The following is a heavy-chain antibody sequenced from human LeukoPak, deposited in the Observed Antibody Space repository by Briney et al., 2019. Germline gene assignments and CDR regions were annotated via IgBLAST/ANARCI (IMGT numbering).Heavy chain of an antibody. V-gene: IGHV3-23*01. D-gene: IGHD3-10*01. J-gene: IGHJ4*02. CDR1: GFTFSSYA. Sequence: GGSLRLSCAASGFTFSSYAMSWVRQAPGKGLEWVSTISGLGGSTYYADSVKGRFTISRDISKNTLYLQVDSLRAEDTAVYYCAKDSHHSGSGSPLDFWGQGTLVTVSS. CDR2: ISGLGGST. CDR3: AKDSHHSGSGSPLDF.